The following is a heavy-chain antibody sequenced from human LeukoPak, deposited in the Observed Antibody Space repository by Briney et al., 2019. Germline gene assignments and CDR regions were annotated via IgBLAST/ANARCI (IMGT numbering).Heavy chain of an antibody. CDR3: ASYYGGNRAFDI. V-gene: IGHV3-21*01. CDR1: GFTFSSYS. CDR2: ISSSSSYI. D-gene: IGHD4-23*01. J-gene: IGHJ3*02. Sequence: SCKASGFTFSSYSMNWVRQAPGKGLEWVSSISSSSSYIYYADSVKGRFTISRDNAKNSLYLQMNSLRAEDTAVYYCASYYGGNRAFDIWGQGTMVTVSS.